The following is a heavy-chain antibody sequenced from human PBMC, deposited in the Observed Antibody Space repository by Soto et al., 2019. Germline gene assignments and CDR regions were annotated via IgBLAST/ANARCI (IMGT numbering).Heavy chain of an antibody. V-gene: IGHV1-69*13. J-gene: IGHJ6*02. D-gene: IGHD4-17*01. CDR2: IIPIFGTA. CDR3: ARDTPRSVTTYYYYGMDV. CDR1: GYTFTSYG. Sequence: SVKVSCKASGYTFTSYGISWVRQAPGQGLEWMGGIIPIFGTANYAQKFQGRVTITADESTSTAYMELSSLRSEDTAVYYCARDTPRSVTTYYYYGMDVWGQGTTVTAP.